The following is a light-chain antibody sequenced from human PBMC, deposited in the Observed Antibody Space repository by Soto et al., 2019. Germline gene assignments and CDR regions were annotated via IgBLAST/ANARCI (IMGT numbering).Light chain of an antibody. J-gene: IGLJ3*02. V-gene: IGLV1-47*01. Sequence: QSVLTQPPSASGTPGQTVTISCSGGWYNIGKNLGYWYQHLPGTAPKLLIYMTNQRPSGVPDRFSGSKSGSSASLAVSGLRSEDEAVYYCAAWDDSLRAWVFGGGNKLTVL. CDR3: AAWDDSLRAWV. CDR2: MTN. CDR1: WYNIGKNL.